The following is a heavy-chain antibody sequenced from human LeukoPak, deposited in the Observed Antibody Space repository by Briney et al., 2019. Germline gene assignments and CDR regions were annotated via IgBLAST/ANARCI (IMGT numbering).Heavy chain of an antibody. CDR1: GFTFINHG. CDR2: IWYDGSNQ. V-gene: IGHV3-33*01. D-gene: IGHD1-1*01. Sequence: GSLRLSCAASGFTFINHGMHCIRQVPGKGLEWVAVIWYDGSNQNYADSVKGRFTISRDNSKNTLYLQMNSLRDEDTAVYYCARDRSTRYFDYWGQGTLVTVSS. J-gene: IGHJ4*02. CDR3: ARDRSTRYFDY.